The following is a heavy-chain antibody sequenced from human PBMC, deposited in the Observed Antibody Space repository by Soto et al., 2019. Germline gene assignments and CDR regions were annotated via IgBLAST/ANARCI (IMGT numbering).Heavy chain of an antibody. D-gene: IGHD3-10*01. J-gene: IGHJ4*02. Sequence: LRLSCAASGFTFSSYAMHWVRQAPGKGLEYVSAISSNGGSTYYADSVKGRFTISRDNSKNTLYLQMSSLRAEDTAVYYCGYGSGSYYGADYWGQGTLVTVAS. V-gene: IGHV3-64D*06. CDR3: GYGSGSYYGADY. CDR2: ISSNGGST. CDR1: GFTFSSYA.